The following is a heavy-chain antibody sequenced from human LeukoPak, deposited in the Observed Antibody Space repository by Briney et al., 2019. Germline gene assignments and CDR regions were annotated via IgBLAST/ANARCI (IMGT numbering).Heavy chain of an antibody. J-gene: IGHJ6*02. D-gene: IGHD3-3*01. V-gene: IGHV1-18*01. CDR1: GYTFTSYG. CDR2: ISAYNGNT. Sequence: ASVKVSCKASGYTFTSYGISWVRQAPGQGLEWMGWISAYNGNTNYAQKLQGRVTMTTDTSTSTAYMELRSLRSDDTAVYYCARGYDFWSGYLPTYYYYGMDVWGQGTTVTVSS. CDR3: ARGYDFWSGYLPTYYYYGMDV.